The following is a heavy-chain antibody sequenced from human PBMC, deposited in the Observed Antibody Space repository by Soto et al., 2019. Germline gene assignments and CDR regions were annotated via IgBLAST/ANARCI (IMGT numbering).Heavy chain of an antibody. CDR2: IYYSGST. J-gene: IGHJ6*02. Sequence: PSETLSLTCTVSGGSISSSIYYWGWLRQPPGKGLEWIGSIYYSGSTYYNPSLKSRVTISVDTSENQFSLKLSSVTAADTAVYYCARHVYGDYDPLYYYGMDVWGQGTTVTVSS. CDR1: GGSISSSIYY. D-gene: IGHD4-17*01. V-gene: IGHV4-39*01. CDR3: ARHVYGDYDPLYYYGMDV.